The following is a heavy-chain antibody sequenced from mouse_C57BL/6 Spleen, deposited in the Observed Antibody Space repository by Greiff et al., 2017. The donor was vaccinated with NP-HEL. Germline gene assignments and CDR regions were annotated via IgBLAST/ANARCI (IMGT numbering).Heavy chain of an antibody. V-gene: IGHV7-3*01. CDR3: ARYEGGYGYFDV. CDR1: GFTFTDYY. Sequence: EVQLVESGGGLVQPGGSLSLSCAASGFTFTDYYMSWVRQPPGKALEWLGFIRNKANGYTTEYSASVKGRFTISRDNSQSILYLQMNALRAEDSATYYCARYEGGYGYFDVWGTGTTVTVSS. J-gene: IGHJ1*03. CDR2: IRNKANGYTT.